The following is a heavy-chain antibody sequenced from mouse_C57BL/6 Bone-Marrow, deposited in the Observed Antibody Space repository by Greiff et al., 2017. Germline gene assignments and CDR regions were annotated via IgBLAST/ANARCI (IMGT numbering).Heavy chain of an antibody. CDR1: GYTFTSYT. CDR3: ARWRWLLRRYLDY. Sequence: VQLQQSGAELARPGASVKMSCKASGYTFTSYTMHWVKQRPGQGLEWIGYINPSSGYTKYNQKFKDKASLTADKSSSTAYMQLSSLTSEDSAVYYCARWRWLLRRYLDYWGQGTTLTVSS. J-gene: IGHJ2*01. CDR2: INPSSGYT. V-gene: IGHV1-4*01. D-gene: IGHD2-3*01.